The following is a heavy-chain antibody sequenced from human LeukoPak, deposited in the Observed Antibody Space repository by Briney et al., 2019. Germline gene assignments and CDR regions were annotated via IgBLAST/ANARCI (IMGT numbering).Heavy chain of an antibody. J-gene: IGHJ4*02. CDR3: ARADLEAYYGKSYFDY. CDR2: VYYSGST. CDR1: GGSISSSSYY. V-gene: IGHV4-39*01. D-gene: IGHD3-10*01. Sequence: PSETLSLTCTVSGGSISSSSYYWGWIRQPPGKGLEWIGSVYYSGSTYYNPSLKSRVTISVDTSKNQFSLKLSSVTAADTAVYYCARADLEAYYGKSYFDYWGQGTLVTVSS.